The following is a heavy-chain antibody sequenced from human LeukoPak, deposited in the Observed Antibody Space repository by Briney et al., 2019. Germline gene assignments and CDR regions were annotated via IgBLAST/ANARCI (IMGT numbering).Heavy chain of an antibody. CDR2: ISWNSGSI. CDR1: GFTFDDYA. CDR3: AKDMSRFGTTVDAFDI. D-gene: IGHD1-1*01. J-gene: IGHJ3*02. V-gene: IGHV3-9*01. Sequence: PGGSLRLSCAASGFTFDDYAMHWVRQAPGKGLEWVSGISWNSGSIGYADSVKGRFTISRDNAKDSLYLQMNSLRAEDTALYYCAKDMSRFGTTVDAFDIWGQGTMVTVSS.